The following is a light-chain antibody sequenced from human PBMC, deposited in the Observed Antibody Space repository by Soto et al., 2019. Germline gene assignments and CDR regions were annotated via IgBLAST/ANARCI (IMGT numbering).Light chain of an antibody. CDR3: QQYKNWPPLT. J-gene: IGKJ4*01. V-gene: IGKV3-15*01. CDR1: QSVSYN. CDR2: GAF. Sequence: EIVMTQSPATLSVSPGETATLSCRASQSVSYNLAWYQQKPDQGPRLLIYGAFTRATGIPARFSVRGSGTEFTLTISSLQSEDFAVYYCQQYKNWPPLTFGGGTKVEIK.